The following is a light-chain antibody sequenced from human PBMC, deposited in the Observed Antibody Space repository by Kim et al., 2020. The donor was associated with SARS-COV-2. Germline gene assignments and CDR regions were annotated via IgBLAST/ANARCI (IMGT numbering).Light chain of an antibody. J-gene: IGLJ3*02. V-gene: IGLV4-60*03. CDR1: SGHSSYI. CDR3: ETWDSNTRV. Sequence: SVKLTCTLSSGHSSYIIAWHQQQPGKAPRYLMKLEGSGSYNKGSGVPDRFSGSSSGADRYLTISNLQSEDEADYYCETWDSNTRVFAGGTQLTVL. CDR2: LEGSGSY.